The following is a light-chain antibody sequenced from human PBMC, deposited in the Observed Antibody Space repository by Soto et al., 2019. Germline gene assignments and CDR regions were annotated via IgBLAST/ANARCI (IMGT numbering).Light chain of an antibody. CDR1: TSNIGAGYD. J-gene: IGLJ2*01. V-gene: IGLV1-40*01. CDR2: GNF. CDR3: QSYDGSLSGYV. Sequence: QSVVTQPPSVSGAPGQRVTISCTGSTSNIGAGYDVHWYHQLPGTAPKLLIYGNFNRPSGVPDRFSGSKSGTSASLAITGLQAEDEADYYCQSYDGSLSGYVFGGGTQLTVL.